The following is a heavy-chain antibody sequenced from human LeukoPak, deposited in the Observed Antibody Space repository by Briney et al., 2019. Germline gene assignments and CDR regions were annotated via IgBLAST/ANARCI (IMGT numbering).Heavy chain of an antibody. D-gene: IGHD3-22*01. J-gene: IGHJ4*02. CDR2: ISTSSSYI. CDR1: GFTFSSYS. V-gene: IGHV3-21*01. CDR3: ARGDMYYYDSSGGDY. Sequence: GGSLRLSCAASGFTFSSYSMNWVRQAPGKGLEWVSSISTSSSYIYYADSVKGRFTISRDNARNSLYLEMNSLRAEDTAVYFCARGDMYYYDSSGGDYWGQGTLVTVSS.